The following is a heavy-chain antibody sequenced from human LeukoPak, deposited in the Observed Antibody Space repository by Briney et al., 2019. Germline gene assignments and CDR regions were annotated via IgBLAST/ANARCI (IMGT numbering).Heavy chain of an antibody. Sequence: PGRSLRLSCAASGFTFSSYAMSWVRQAPGKGLEWVSAISGSGGSTYYADSVKGRFTISRDDSKNTLYLQMNSLRAEDTAVYYCANGDDYGDYGSFDYWGQGTLVTVSS. CDR1: GFTFSSYA. D-gene: IGHD4-17*01. CDR3: ANGDDYGDYGSFDY. J-gene: IGHJ4*02. V-gene: IGHV3-23*01. CDR2: ISGSGGST.